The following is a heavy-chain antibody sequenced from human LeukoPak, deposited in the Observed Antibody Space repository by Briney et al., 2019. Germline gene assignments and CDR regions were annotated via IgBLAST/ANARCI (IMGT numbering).Heavy chain of an antibody. CDR1: GGSISSYY. V-gene: IGHV4-4*08. D-gene: IGHD3-22*01. CDR2: IYTSGST. CDR3: ARGFNSGDYYYDSSGNYYFDY. Sequence: SETLSLTCTVSGGSISSYYWSWIRQPPGKGLEWLGRIYTSGSTNYNPSLKSRVAISVDTSKNQFSLKLSSVTAADTAVYYCARGFNSGDYYYDSSGNYYFDYWGQGTLVTVSS. J-gene: IGHJ4*02.